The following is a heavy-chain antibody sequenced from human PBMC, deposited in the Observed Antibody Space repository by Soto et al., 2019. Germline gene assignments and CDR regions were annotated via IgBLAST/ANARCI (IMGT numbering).Heavy chain of an antibody. CDR2: ISSTGSYA. CDR1: GFTFRDYY. V-gene: IGHV3-11*06. CDR3: ARDSSITPRPLDY. J-gene: IGHJ4*02. D-gene: IGHD6-6*01. Sequence: GGSLRLSCAASGFTFRDYYMSWIRQAPGKGLEWVSYISSTGSYAKYADSVKGRFTISRDNAKNSLYLQMNSLRAEDTAVYYCARDSSITPRPLDYWGQGTPVTVSS.